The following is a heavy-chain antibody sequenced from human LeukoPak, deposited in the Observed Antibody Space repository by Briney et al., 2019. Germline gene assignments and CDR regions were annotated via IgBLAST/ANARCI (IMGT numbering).Heavy chain of an antibody. CDR2: INPNSGGT. D-gene: IGHD2-2*01. Sequence: GASVKVSCKASGYTFTGDYIHWVRQAPGQGLEWMGWINPNSGGTNYAQKFQGRVTMTRDTSITTAYMDLSRLISDDTAVYYCARTPREYQLPSDYWGRGTLVTVSS. CDR1: GYTFTGDY. V-gene: IGHV1-2*02. J-gene: IGHJ4*02. CDR3: ARTPREYQLPSDY.